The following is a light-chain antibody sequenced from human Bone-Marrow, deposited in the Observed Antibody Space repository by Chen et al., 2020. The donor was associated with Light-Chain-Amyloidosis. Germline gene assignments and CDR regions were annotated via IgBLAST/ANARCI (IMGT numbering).Light chain of an antibody. J-gene: IGLJ3*02. V-gene: IGLV3-21*02. CDR2: DDS. Sequence: SYVLTQPSSVSVAPGQTATIACGGNNIGSTSVHWYQQTPGQAPLLVVYDDSDRPSGIPERWSGSTAGNTATLTISRDEAGDEADYYCQVWDRSSDRPVFGGGTKLTVL. CDR3: QVWDRSSDRPV. CDR1: NIGSTS.